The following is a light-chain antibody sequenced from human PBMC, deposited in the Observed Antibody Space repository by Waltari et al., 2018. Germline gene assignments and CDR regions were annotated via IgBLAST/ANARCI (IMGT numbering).Light chain of an antibody. CDR3: QKYDTSPRT. Sequence: EIVLTQSPGTLSLSPGGRATLSCRASQSVTSNYLAGYQQKPGQAPRLIMFGASTRATGIPDRFSGSGSGTDFTLTISRLEPEDFAVYYCQKYDTSPRTFGQGTKVEIK. V-gene: IGKV3-20*01. J-gene: IGKJ1*01. CDR1: QSVTSNY. CDR2: GAS.